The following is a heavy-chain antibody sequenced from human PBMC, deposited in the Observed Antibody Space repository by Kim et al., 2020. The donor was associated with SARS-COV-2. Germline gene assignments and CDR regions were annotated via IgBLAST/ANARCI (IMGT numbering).Heavy chain of an antibody. V-gene: IGHV7-4-1*02. D-gene: IGHD3-9*01. J-gene: IGHJ5*02. CDR3: ARGCVLRYFDWLLSESWFDP. Sequence: ASVKVSCKASGYTFTSYAMNWVRQAHGQGLEWMGWINTNTGNPTYAQGFTGRFVFSLDTSVSTAYLQISSLKAEDTAVYYCARGCVLRYFDWLLSESWFDPWGQGTLVTVSS. CDR1: GYTFTSYA. CDR2: INTNTGNP.